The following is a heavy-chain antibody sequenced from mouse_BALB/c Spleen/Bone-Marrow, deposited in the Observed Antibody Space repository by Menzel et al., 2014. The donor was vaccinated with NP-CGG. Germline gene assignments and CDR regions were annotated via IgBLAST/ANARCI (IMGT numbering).Heavy chain of an antibody. V-gene: IGHV5-9-2*01. CDR1: GFTFSNYG. D-gene: IGHD2-4*01. J-gene: IGHJ3*01. CDR2: ISGGGSYT. Sequence: EVKVVESGGGLVKSGGSLKLSCAASGFTFSNYGMPWVRQTPEKRLEWVATISGGGSYTFYSDSVKGRFTISRDNAKNNLYLQLSSLRSKDTALYYCARHAYYDQTEVSFVYWGQGTLVTVSA. CDR3: ARHAYYDQTEVSFVY.